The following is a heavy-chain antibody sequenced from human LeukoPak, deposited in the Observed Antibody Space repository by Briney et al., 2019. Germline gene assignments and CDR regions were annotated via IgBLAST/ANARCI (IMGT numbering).Heavy chain of an antibody. D-gene: IGHD2-8*01. J-gene: IGHJ6*02. CDR2: INSDGSRT. Sequence: GGSLRLSCAASGFTFKNYWMFWVRQAPLKGRVWVARINSDGSRTNYADSVKGRFTVSRDNAKNTVYLQMSRLRADDTALYYCAKQYCTATSCGGMDVWGRGTTVTVSS. V-gene: IGHV3-74*01. CDR1: GFTFKNYW. CDR3: AKQYCTATSCGGMDV.